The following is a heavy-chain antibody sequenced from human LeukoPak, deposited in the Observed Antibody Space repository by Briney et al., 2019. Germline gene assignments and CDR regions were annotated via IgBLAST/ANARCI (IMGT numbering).Heavy chain of an antibody. V-gene: IGHV3-48*03. CDR1: GFTFSSYE. D-gene: IGHD3-10*01. Sequence: GGSLRLSCAASGFTFSSYEMNWVRQAPGKGLGWVSYISSSGSTIYYADSVKGRFTISRDNAKNSLYLQMNSLRAEDTAVYYCARGLWFGELVDYWGQGTLVTVSS. J-gene: IGHJ4*02. CDR3: ARGLWFGELVDY. CDR2: ISSSGSTI.